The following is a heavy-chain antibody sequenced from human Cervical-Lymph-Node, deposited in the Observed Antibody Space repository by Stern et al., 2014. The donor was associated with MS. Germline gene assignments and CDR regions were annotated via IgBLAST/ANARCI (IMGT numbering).Heavy chain of an antibody. D-gene: IGHD3-16*01. Sequence: VQLLQSGAEVKKPGASVKVSCKASGYTFTNYGISWVRQVPGQGLEWMGGISTYNGNTNYAQHLQGRVTMTTDNSTSTAYMELRSLRSDDTAVYYCARDLFRRGVLGYWGQGTLVTVSS. CDR3: ARDLFRRGVLGY. CDR1: GYTFTNYG. J-gene: IGHJ4*02. CDR2: ISTYNGNT. V-gene: IGHV1-18*04.